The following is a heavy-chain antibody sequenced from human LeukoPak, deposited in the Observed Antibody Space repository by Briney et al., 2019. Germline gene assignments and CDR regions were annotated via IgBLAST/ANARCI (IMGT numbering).Heavy chain of an antibody. V-gene: IGHV3-23*01. J-gene: IGHJ4*02. CDR1: GFTFSSYA. Sequence: GGSLRLSCAASGFTFSSYAMSWVRQAPGKGLEWVSAIRGSGGSTYYADSVKGRFTISRDNSKNTLYLQMNSLRAEDTAVYYCAKYQYSSSWYGYDYWGQGTLVTVSS. CDR2: IRGSGGST. D-gene: IGHD6-13*01. CDR3: AKYQYSSSWYGYDY.